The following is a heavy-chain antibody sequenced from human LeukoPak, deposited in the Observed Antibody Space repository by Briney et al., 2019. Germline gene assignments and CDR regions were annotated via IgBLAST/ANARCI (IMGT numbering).Heavy chain of an antibody. J-gene: IGHJ5*02. CDR3: VKAPTVAGSYGWFDP. CDR2: IYSGGRT. CDR1: GGSITSGNNY. D-gene: IGHD6-19*01. Sequence: PSQTLSLTCTVSGGSITSGNNYWNWIRQSPGKGLEWIGFIYSGGRTNYNPLLRSRVVISADTSKNQISLRVDSMTAADTAVYYCVKAPTVAGSYGWFDPWGQGTLVTVSS. V-gene: IGHV4-30-4*08.